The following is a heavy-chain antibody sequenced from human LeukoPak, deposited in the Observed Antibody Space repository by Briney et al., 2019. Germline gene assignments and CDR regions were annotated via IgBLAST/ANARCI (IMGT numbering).Heavy chain of an antibody. D-gene: IGHD1-26*01. CDR3: ASSTEHVIVGATSFGVDY. Sequence: GGSLRLSCAASGFTFSSYAMSWVRQAPGKGLEWVSTFSGSGGNTYYADSVKGRFTISRDNSKNTLYLQMNSLRAEDTAVYYCASSTEHVIVGATSFGVDYWGQGTLVTVSS. CDR2: FSGSGGNT. J-gene: IGHJ4*02. CDR1: GFTFSSYA. V-gene: IGHV3-23*01.